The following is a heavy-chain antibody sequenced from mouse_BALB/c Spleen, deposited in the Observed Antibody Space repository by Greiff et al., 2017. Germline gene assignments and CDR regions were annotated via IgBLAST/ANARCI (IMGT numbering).Heavy chain of an antibody. D-gene: IGHD2-4*01. CDR2: IWAGGST. CDR3: SRDLYYEYDVAY. J-gene: IGHJ3*01. CDR1: GFSLTSYG. V-gene: IGHV2-9*02. Sequence: VLVVESGPGLVAPSQSLSISCTVSGFSLTSYGVHWVRQPPGKGLEWLGVIWAGGSTNYNSALMSRLSISKDNSTSQVFLKMNSLQTDDTTMYYWSRDLYYEYDVAYWGQGTLVTVSA.